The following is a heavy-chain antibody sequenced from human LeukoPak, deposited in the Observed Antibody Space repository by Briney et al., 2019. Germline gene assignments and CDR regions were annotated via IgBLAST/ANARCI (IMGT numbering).Heavy chain of an antibody. CDR2: IYTSTGRQ. CDR3: ARDQGVQGPGCAFDF. CDR1: GYSFTGNH. D-gene: IGHD3-10*01. J-gene: IGHJ3*01. V-gene: IGHV1-2*04. Sequence: SVKVSCKTSGYSFTGNHMHWVPHAPGQGHQYRVHIYTSTGRQSIPHKFQGWATITRNRSSTTAHRELTRLNSDDPAFYSCARDQGVQGPGCAFDFWGQGTMVTVSS.